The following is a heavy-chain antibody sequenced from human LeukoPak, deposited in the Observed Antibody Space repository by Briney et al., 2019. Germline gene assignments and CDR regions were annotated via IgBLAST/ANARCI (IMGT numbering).Heavy chain of an antibody. CDR3: ARRLTQYDCFDP. V-gene: IGHV6-1*01. J-gene: IGHJ5*02. CDR1: GDSVSSNSVT. D-gene: IGHD2-2*01. CDR2: TYYRSTWYN. Sequence: SQTLSLTCAISGDSVSSNSVTWNWIRQSPSRGLEWLGRTYYRSTWYNDYAVSVRGRITVNPDTSKNQFSLYLNSVTPEDTAVYYCARRLTQYDCFDPWGQGILVTVSS.